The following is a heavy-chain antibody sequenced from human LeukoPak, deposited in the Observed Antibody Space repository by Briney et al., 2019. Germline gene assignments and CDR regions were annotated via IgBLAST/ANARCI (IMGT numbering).Heavy chain of an antibody. J-gene: IGHJ4*02. V-gene: IGHV3-23*01. CDR3: ATANPTPRGINFDS. CDR1: GFTFRTSA. D-gene: IGHD3-10*01. Sequence: QPGGSLRLSCAASGFTFRTSAMSWVRQAQAKGLQWVSSINGGDYSTYYADSVKGRFTISRDSSKNILYLQMNSLRTDDTAMYYCATANPTPRGINFDSWGQGTLVTVSS. CDR2: INGGDYST.